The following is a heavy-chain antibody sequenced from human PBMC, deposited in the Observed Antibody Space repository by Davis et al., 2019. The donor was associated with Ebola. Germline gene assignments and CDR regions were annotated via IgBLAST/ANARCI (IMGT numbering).Heavy chain of an antibody. D-gene: IGHD1-1*01. CDR2: INPNSGGT. CDR1: GYIFTDNY. CDR3: AREVRLERHNADYFDS. J-gene: IGHJ4*02. Sequence: ASVKVSCKASGYIFTDNYIHWLRQAPGQGLEWMGWINPNSGGTNSAQTYQGRFTMTRDTSINTVYMDMTSLKSDDTAVYFCAREVRLERHNADYFDSWGQGSLVTVSS. V-gene: IGHV1-2*02.